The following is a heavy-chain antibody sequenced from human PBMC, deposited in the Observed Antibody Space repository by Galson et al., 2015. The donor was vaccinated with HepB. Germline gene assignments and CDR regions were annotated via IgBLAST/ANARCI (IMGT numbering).Heavy chain of an antibody. D-gene: IGHD3-3*01. J-gene: IGHJ6*02. CDR2: ISYNGNTK. V-gene: IGHV3-30-3*01. CDR3: ARVRQNTVFYGLDV. Sequence: SLRLSCAASGFTFNSCAMHWVRQAPGKGLEWVALISYNGNTKYSAGSVKGRFTISRDNYKNMLSLQMNSLTAEDTAVYYCARVRQNTVFYGLDVWGQGTTVIVSS. CDR1: GFTFNSCA.